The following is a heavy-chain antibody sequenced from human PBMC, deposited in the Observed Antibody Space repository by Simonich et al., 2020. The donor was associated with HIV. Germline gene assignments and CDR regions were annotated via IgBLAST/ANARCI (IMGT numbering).Heavy chain of an antibody. V-gene: IGHV3-7*01. D-gene: IGHD6-6*01. Sequence: EVQLVESGRGLVQPGGSLRLSCVASGFTFSSYWMTWVRQAPGKGREWVAKIRQDGRDKYYVDSVKGRFTISRDNAKNSLFLQMNSLKAEDTAVYYCARGWDGSSSSLDDYWGQGTLVTVSS. CDR1: GFTFSSYW. CDR2: IRQDGRDK. CDR3: ARGWDGSSSSLDDY. J-gene: IGHJ4*02.